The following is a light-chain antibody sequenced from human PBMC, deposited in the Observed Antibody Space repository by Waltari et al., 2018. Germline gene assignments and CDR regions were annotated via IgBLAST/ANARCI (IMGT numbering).Light chain of an antibody. V-gene: IGKV1-33*01. CDR1: QEISNY. CDR2: DAS. Sequence: DIQMTQSPSSLSASVGDRVTITCQASQEISNYLNWYQQKPRKAPKLLIYDASNLETGVPSRFSGSGSGTDFTFTISSLQPEDIATYYCQQYDNLPYTFGQGTKLEIK. CDR3: QQYDNLPYT. J-gene: IGKJ2*01.